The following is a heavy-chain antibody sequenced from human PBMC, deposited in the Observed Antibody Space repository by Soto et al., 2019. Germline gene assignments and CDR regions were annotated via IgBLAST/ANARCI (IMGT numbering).Heavy chain of an antibody. CDR2: ISGSGDST. V-gene: IGHV3-23*01. Sequence: PGGSLRLSCAASGFTFSSYAMSWVRQAPGKGLEWVSGISGSGDSTYYAGSVKGRFTISRDNSKNTLYLQMNSLRVEDTAVYYCAKEAPVRTLIAAMCWHFDYWGQGTLVTVSS. J-gene: IGHJ4*02. CDR1: GFTFSSYA. CDR3: AKEAPVRTLIAAMCWHFDY. D-gene: IGHD5-12*01.